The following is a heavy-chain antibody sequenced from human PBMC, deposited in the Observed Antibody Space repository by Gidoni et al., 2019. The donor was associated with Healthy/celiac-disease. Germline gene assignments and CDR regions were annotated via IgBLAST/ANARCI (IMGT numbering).Heavy chain of an antibody. CDR2: ISGSGGST. V-gene: IGHV3-23*01. Sequence: EVQLLESGGGLVQPGGSLRLSCAASGFPFSRYAMSWVRQAPGQGLEWVSAISGSGGSTYYADSVKGRFTISRDNSKNTLYLQMNSLRAEDTAVYYCAKDHGSGWYRRCCYFDYWGQGTLVTVSS. D-gene: IGHD6-19*01. CDR1: GFPFSRYA. J-gene: IGHJ4*02. CDR3: AKDHGSGWYRRCCYFDY.